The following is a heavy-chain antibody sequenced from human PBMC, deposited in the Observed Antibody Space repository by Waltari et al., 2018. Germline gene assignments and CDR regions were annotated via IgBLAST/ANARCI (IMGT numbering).Heavy chain of an antibody. J-gene: IGHJ3*02. V-gene: IGHV4-34*01. D-gene: IGHD2-15*01. CDR3: ASGIEVARAFDI. CDR1: GGSFSGYY. CDR2: INHSGST. Sequence: QVQLQQWGAGLLKPSETLSLTCAVYGGSFSGYYWSWIRQPPGKGLEWIGEINHSGSTNYNPSLKSRLTISVDTSKNQFSRKLSSVTAAVTAVYYCASGIEVARAFDICGQGTMVTVSS.